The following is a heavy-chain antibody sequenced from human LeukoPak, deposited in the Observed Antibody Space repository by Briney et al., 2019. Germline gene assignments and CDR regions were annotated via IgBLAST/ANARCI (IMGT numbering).Heavy chain of an antibody. CDR3: ASDSSYDSGGYFYY. J-gene: IGHJ4*02. Sequence: SETLSLTCSVSGGSISSFYWSWVRQPAGKGLEWIGRISTRGNADYNPSLKSRVTLSIDTSKNQFSLKLSSVTAADTAMYYCASDSSYDSGGYFYYWGQGTLVTVSS. CDR1: GGSISSFY. D-gene: IGHD3-22*01. CDR2: ISTRGNA. V-gene: IGHV4-4*07.